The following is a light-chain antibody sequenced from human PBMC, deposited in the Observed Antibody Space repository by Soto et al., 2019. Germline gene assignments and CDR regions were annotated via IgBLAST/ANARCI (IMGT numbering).Light chain of an antibody. CDR3: QHYGSSRWT. J-gene: IGKJ1*01. CDR1: QSVSSTY. CDR2: GAS. Sequence: EIVLTQSPGTLSLSPGERATLSCRASQSVSSTYLVWYQQKPGQAPRLLIYGASSRATGIPDRFSGSGSGTDFTLTISRLEPEDFAVYYCQHYGSSRWTFGQGTRVDI. V-gene: IGKV3-20*01.